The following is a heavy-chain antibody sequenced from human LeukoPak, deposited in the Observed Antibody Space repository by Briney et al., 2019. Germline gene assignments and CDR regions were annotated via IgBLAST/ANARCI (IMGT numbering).Heavy chain of an antibody. CDR1: GFTFSSHW. CDR2: IKQDGSEK. Sequence: GGSLRLSCAASGFTFSSHWMSWVRQAPGKGLEWVANIKQDGSEKYYVDSVKGRFTISRDNAKNSLYLQMNSLRAEDTAVYYCASEGFDPWGQGTLVTVSS. CDR3: ASEGFDP. V-gene: IGHV3-7*01. J-gene: IGHJ5*02.